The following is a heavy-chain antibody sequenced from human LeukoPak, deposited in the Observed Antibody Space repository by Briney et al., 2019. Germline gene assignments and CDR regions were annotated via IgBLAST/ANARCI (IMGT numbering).Heavy chain of an antibody. CDR2: IIPILGIA. V-gene: IGHV1-69*04. CDR1: GGTFSSYA. Sequence: ASVKVSCKASGGTFSSYAISWVRQARGQGLEWMGRIIPILGIANYAQKFQGRLTITADKSTSTAYMELSSLRSEDTAVYYCARDPLPSSMVRGVRYYGMDVWGQGTTVTVYS. CDR3: ARDPLPSSMVRGVRYYGMDV. D-gene: IGHD3-10*01. J-gene: IGHJ6*02.